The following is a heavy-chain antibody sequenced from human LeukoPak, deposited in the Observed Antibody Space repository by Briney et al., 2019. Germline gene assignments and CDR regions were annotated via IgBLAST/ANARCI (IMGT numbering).Heavy chain of an antibody. CDR1: GGSINNYY. CDR2: IYYRGST. J-gene: IGHJ4*02. V-gene: IGHV4-59*01. D-gene: IGHD3-22*01. CDR3: ARDHYYDSSGYYYSAYFDY. Sequence: SETLSLTCTVSGGSINNYYWSWIRQPPGKGLEWIGYIYYRGSTNYNPSLKSRVTFSVDTSKNQFSLKLNSVTAADTAVYYCARDHYYDSSGYYYSAYFDYWGQGTLVTVSS.